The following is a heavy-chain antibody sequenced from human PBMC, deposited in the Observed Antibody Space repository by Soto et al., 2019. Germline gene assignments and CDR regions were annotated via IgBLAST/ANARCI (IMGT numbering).Heavy chain of an antibody. CDR2: IYPGDSDT. D-gene: IGHD6-13*01. CDR3: ARNGIAAAGTTYYYYVMDV. J-gene: IGHJ6*02. CDR1: GYSFTSYW. V-gene: IGHV5-51*01. Sequence: GESLKISCKGSGYSFTSYWIGWVRQMPGKGLEWMGIIYPGDSDTRYSPSFQRQVTISADKSISTAYLQWSSLKASDTAMYYCARNGIAAAGTTYYYYVMDVWGQGTTVTVSS.